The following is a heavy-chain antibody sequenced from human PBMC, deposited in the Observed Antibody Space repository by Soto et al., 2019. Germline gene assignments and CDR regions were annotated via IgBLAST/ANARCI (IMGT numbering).Heavy chain of an antibody. J-gene: IGHJ3*01. V-gene: IGHV4-4*02. D-gene: IGHD1-26*01. CDR2: IFHSRSI. CDR1: GGSISTSVW. CDR3: ATRSTTQDVFEV. Sequence: TLSLTCAVSGGSISTSVWWTWVRQPPGKGLEWIGEIFHSRSINYNPSLQNRVTISADSSQSQFSLKLTSLTAADTALYYCATRSTTQDVFEVWGQGTMVTVSS.